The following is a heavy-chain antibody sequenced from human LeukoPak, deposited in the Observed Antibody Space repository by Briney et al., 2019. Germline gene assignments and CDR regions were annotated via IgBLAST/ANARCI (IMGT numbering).Heavy chain of an antibody. CDR2: VSYDGTNK. CDR1: GFTFSSYG. CDR3: ATCIVVVGIWAPFDY. D-gene: IGHD6-19*01. J-gene: IGHJ4*02. Sequence: PGGSLRLSCAASGFTFSSYGMHWVRQAPGRGLEWVAVVSYDGTNKYYADSVKGRFTISRDNSKNTVFLQMSSLRAEDTAVYYCATCIVVVGIWAPFDYWGQGSLVTVSS. V-gene: IGHV3-30*19.